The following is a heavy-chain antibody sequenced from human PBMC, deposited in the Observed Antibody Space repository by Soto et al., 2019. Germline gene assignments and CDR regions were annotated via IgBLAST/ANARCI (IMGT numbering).Heavy chain of an antibody. D-gene: IGHD5-18*01. CDR1: GGSISSYY. CDR3: ARAGGYSYGYDYYGMDV. CDR2: IYYSGST. J-gene: IGHJ6*02. V-gene: IGHV4-59*01. Sequence: QVQLQESGPGLVKPSETLSLTCTVSGGSISSYYWSWIRQPPGKGLEWIGYIYYSGSTTYNPSLKSRVTISVDTSKNQFSLKLSSVTAADTAVYYCARAGGYSYGYDYYGMDVWGQGTTFTVSS.